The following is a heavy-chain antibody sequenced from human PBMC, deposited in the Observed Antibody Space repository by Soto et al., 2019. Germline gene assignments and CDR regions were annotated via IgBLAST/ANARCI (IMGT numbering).Heavy chain of an antibody. D-gene: IGHD3-16*02. CDR1: GFTFSSYA. Sequence: GGSLRLSCAASGFTFSSYAMSWVRQAPGKGREWVSAISGSGGSTYYADSVKGRFTISRDNSKNPLYLQMNSLRAEDTAVYYCAKGTTDYDYVWGSYRVDYGMDVWGQGTTVTVSS. CDR2: ISGSGGST. CDR3: AKGTTDYDYVWGSYRVDYGMDV. J-gene: IGHJ6*02. V-gene: IGHV3-23*01.